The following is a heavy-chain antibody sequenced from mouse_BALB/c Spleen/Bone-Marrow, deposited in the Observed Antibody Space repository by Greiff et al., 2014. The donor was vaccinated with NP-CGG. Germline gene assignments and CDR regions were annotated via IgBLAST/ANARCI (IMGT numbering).Heavy chain of an antibody. Sequence: VQLKQSGPDLVKPSQSLSLTCTVTGYSITSGYSWHWIRQFPGNKLEWMGYIHYSGSTNYNPSLKSRISITGDTSKNQFFLQLNSVTTEDTAAYYCARGGYYGSSYFDVWGAGTTVTVSS. CDR3: ARGGYYGSSYFDV. D-gene: IGHD1-1*01. CDR2: IHYSGST. J-gene: IGHJ1*01. CDR1: GYSITSGYS. V-gene: IGHV3-1*02.